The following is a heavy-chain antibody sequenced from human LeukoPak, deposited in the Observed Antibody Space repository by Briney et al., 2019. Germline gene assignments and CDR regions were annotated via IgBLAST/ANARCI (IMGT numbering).Heavy chain of an antibody. CDR3: ARVLDSYGLRAADY. J-gene: IGHJ4*02. Sequence: SGGSLRLSCVASGFIFDDYAMHWVRQAPGKGLEWVSGFSWTSGNIAYADSVKGRFTISRDNSKNTLYLQMNSLRAEDTAVYHCARVLDSYGLRAADYWGQGTLVTVSS. CDR2: FSWTSGNI. CDR1: GFIFDDYA. D-gene: IGHD5-18*01. V-gene: IGHV3-9*01.